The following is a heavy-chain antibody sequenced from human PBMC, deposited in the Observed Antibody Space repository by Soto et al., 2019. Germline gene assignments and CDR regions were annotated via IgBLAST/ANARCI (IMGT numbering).Heavy chain of an antibody. CDR3: ASEPSGGDYGDY. D-gene: IGHD2-21*02. CDR2: ISYDGSNK. Sequence: PGGSLRLSCAASGFTFSSYAMHWVRQAPGKGLEWVAVISYDGSNKYYADSVKGRFTISRDNSKNTLYLQMNSLRAEDTAVYYCASEPSGGDYGDYWGQGTLVTVSS. CDR1: GFTFSSYA. J-gene: IGHJ4*02. V-gene: IGHV3-30-3*01.